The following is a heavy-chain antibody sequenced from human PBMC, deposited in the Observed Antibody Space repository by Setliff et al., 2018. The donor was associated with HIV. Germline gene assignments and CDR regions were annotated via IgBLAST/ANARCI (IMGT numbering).Heavy chain of an antibody. CDR3: ARLPQDVRSSIDF. D-gene: IGHD6-6*01. Sequence: GGSLRLSCAASGFIFRNAWMSWVRQGPGKGLEWVGRINVDGSSISYADSVKGRFTISRDNAKNTLFLQMNSLRAEDTAVYYCARLPQDVRSSIDFWGQGTLVTVSS. V-gene: IGHV3-74*01. CDR1: GFIFRNAW. J-gene: IGHJ4*02. CDR2: INVDGSSI.